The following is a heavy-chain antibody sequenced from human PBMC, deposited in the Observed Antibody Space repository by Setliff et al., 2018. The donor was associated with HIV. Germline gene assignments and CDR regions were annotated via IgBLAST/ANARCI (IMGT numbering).Heavy chain of an antibody. CDR1: GFTFSGYS. D-gene: IGHD3-22*01. Sequence: GGSLRLSCAASGFTFSGYSMNWDRQAPGKGLEWVSCISSSSSTIYYADSVKGRYTISRDNAKNSLYLQMNSLRAEDTAVYYCARDKSHDSSGYKSGYYFYYMDVWGKGTTVTVSS. CDR2: ISSSSSTI. V-gene: IGHV3-48*01. CDR3: ARDKSHDSSGYKSGYYFYYMDV. J-gene: IGHJ6*03.